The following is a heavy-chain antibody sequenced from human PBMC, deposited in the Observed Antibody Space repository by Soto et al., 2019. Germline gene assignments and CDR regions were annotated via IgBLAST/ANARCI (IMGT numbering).Heavy chain of an antibody. CDR1: GFTFSSYA. CDR2: ISGSGGST. J-gene: IGHJ4*02. D-gene: IGHD4-4*01. V-gene: IGHV3-23*01. Sequence: EVQLLESGGGLVQPGGSLRPSCAASGFTFSSYAMSWVRQAPGKGLEWVPAISGSGGSTYYADSVKGRVTISRDNSKNTLYLQMNSLRAEDTAVYYCAKERSVTTVTTSDYWGQGTLVTVSS. CDR3: AKERSVTTVTTSDY.